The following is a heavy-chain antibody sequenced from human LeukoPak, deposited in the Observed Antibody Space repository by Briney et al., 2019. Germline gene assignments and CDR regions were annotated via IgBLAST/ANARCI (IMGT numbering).Heavy chain of an antibody. D-gene: IGHD2-15*01. CDR2: IYTSGST. CDR1: GGSISSYY. J-gene: IGHJ5*02. Sequence: SETLSLTCTVSGGSISSYYWSWIRQPPGKGLEWIGYIYTSGSTNYNPSLKSRVTISVDTSKNQFSLKLSSVTAADTAVYYCARHLQVAANLGGWFDPWGQGTLVTVSS. CDR3: ARHLQVAANLGGWFDP. V-gene: IGHV4-4*09.